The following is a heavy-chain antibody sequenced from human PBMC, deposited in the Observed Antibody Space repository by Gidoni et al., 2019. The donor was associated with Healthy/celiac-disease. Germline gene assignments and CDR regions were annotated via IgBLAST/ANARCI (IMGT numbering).Heavy chain of an antibody. J-gene: IGHJ2*01. Sequence: QVKFVQSGAEVKNPGPPLKVSCMASGYTFPRYALHWLRQAPGQRLEWMGWINAGNGNTKYSQKFQGRVTITRDTSASTAYMELSSLRSEDTAVYYCARDRTYYYDSSGYYAYWYFDLWGRGTLVTVSS. CDR2: INAGNGNT. D-gene: IGHD3-22*01. V-gene: IGHV1-3*01. CDR1: GYTFPRYA. CDR3: ARDRTYYYDSSGYYAYWYFDL.